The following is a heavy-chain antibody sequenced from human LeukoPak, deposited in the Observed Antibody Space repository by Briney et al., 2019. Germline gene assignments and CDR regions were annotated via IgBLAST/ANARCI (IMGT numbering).Heavy chain of an antibody. J-gene: IGHJ6*02. Sequence: GSLRLSCAASGFTFSSHAMTWVRQSPGKGLEWIGEINDYTGNTNYNPSLNSRVSISLEKSKNQFSLELRSVTDADTAVYYCARGRIAKIVVVHSFHYGMDVWGQGTTVTVSS. V-gene: IGHV4-34*01. CDR1: GFTFSSHA. CDR3: ARGRIAKIVVVHSFHYGMDV. D-gene: IGHD3-22*01. CDR2: INDYTGNT.